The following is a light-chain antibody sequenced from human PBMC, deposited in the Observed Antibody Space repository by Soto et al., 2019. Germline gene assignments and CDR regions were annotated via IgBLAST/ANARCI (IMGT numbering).Light chain of an antibody. CDR1: QSVSSN. J-gene: IGKJ4*01. CDR3: QQYNNWPLT. CDR2: GAS. Sequence: IVMTQSPATLSVSPGERATLSCRASQSVSSNLAWYQQKPGQAPRRLIYGASTRATCIPARFSGSGSGTVFTLTISSLQSEDFAVYYCQQYNNWPLTFGGGTKVEIK. V-gene: IGKV3-15*01.